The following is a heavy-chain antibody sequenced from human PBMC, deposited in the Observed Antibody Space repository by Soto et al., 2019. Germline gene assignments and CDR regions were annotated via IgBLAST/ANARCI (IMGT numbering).Heavy chain of an antibody. Sequence: QVQLQXSGPGLVKPXGTLSLTCAVSGGSISSSNWWSWVRQPPGKGLEWIGEIYHSGSTNYNPSLKSRVTISVDKSKNQFSLKLSSVTAADTAVYYCACPGWVAGTGSDFDYWGQGTLVTVSS. CDR1: GGSISSSNW. V-gene: IGHV4-4*02. CDR3: ACPGWVAGTGSDFDY. D-gene: IGHD6-19*01. CDR2: IYHSGST. J-gene: IGHJ4*02.